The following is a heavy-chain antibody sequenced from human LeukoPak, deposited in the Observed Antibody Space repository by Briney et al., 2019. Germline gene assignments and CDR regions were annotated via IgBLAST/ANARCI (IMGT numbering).Heavy chain of an antibody. V-gene: IGHV1-2*02. CDR2: MHPNSGGT. Sequence: ASVKVSCKASGYTFTDYYLHWLRQAPGQGLEWMGWMHPNSGGTNYAQNFQGRVTMTRDTSITTAYMELSRLTSDDTAVYYCASLAHFDGSTYYPDFWGQETLVTVSS. J-gene: IGHJ4*02. CDR3: ASLAHFDGSTYYPDF. CDR1: GYTFTDYY. D-gene: IGHD3-22*01.